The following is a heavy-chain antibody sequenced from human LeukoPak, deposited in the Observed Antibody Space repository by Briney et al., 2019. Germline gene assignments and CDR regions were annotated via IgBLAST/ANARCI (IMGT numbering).Heavy chain of an antibody. Sequence: GGSLRLSCAASGFTFSTYWMNWVRQAPGKGLEWVANINQDGSAKYYVDSMKGRFSISRDNANNSLYLQMNSLRAEDTAVYFCARGGGLDVWGQGATVTVSS. CDR1: GFTFSTYW. CDR2: INQDGSAK. CDR3: ARGGGLDV. V-gene: IGHV3-7*04. J-gene: IGHJ6*02.